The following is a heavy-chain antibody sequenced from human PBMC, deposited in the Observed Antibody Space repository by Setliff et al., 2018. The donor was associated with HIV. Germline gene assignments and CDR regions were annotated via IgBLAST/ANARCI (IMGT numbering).Heavy chain of an antibody. Sequence: GASVKVSCKASGYTFSQYPMHWVRQAPGQRPEWMGWINTGNGNTKYSQIFQDRVTFTRDTSADTVYMEVSSLRSEDTAVYYCARDRCNSVACYLYNWFDPWGQGTLVTVSS. CDR1: GYTFSQYP. V-gene: IGHV1-3*04. J-gene: IGHJ5*02. D-gene: IGHD2-2*01. CDR2: INTGNGNT. CDR3: ARDRCNSVACYLYNWFDP.